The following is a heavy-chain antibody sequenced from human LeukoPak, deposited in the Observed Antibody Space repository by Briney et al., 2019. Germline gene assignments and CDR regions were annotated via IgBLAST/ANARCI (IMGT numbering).Heavy chain of an antibody. Sequence: GGSLRLSCAASGFTFSSYAMSWVRQAPGKGLEWVSSISGSDGSTYYADSVKGRFTISRDNSKNTLYLQMNSLRAEDTALYYCARGDSSGYSWGQGTLVTVSS. V-gene: IGHV3-23*01. J-gene: IGHJ4*02. CDR1: GFTFSSYA. D-gene: IGHD3-22*01. CDR3: ARGDSSGYS. CDR2: ISGSDGST.